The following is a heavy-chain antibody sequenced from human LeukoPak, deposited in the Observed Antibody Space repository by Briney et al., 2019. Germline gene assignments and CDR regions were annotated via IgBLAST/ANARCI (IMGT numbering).Heavy chain of an antibody. Sequence: GRSLRLSCAASGFTFSSYGMHWVRQAPGKGLEWVAVISYDGSNKYYADSVKGRFTISRDNSKNTLYLQMNSLRAEDTAVYYCAKDRRGYSYDHFDYWGQGTLATVSS. CDR2: ISYDGSNK. CDR3: AKDRRGYSYDHFDY. D-gene: IGHD5-18*01. V-gene: IGHV3-30*18. J-gene: IGHJ4*02. CDR1: GFTFSSYG.